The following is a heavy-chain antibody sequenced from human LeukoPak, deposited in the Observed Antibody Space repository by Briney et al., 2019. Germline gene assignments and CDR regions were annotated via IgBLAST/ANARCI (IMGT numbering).Heavy chain of an antibody. D-gene: IGHD4-23*01. CDR2: ISWNSGSI. CDR3: AKGYGGNIYWYFDL. V-gene: IGHV3-9*03. Sequence: GGSLRLSCAASGFTFDDYAMHWVRQAPGKGLEWVSGISWNSGSIGYADSVKGRFTISRDNAKNSLYLQMNSLRAEDMALYYCAKGYGGNIYWYFDLWGRGTLVTVSS. J-gene: IGHJ2*01. CDR1: GFTFDDYA.